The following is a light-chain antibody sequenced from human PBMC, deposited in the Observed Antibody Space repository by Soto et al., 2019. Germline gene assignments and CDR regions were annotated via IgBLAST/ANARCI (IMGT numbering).Light chain of an antibody. CDR1: SSDVGGYTY. J-gene: IGLJ1*01. CDR2: DVS. CDR3: TSYTSSSTPYV. V-gene: IGLV2-14*01. Sequence: SALTQPSSVSGSPGQSITITYTGTSSDVGGYTYVSWYQQHPGKAPKLMIYDVSNRPSGVSNRFSGSKSGNTASLTISGLQAEDEADYYCTSYTSSSTPYVFGGGTKVTVL.